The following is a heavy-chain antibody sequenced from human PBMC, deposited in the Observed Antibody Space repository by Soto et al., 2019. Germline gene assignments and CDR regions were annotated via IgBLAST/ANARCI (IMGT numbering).Heavy chain of an antibody. J-gene: IGHJ5*02. CDR1: GGTFSSYA. V-gene: IGHV1-69*13. CDR2: IIPIFGTA. D-gene: IGHD2-15*01. CDR3: ARDEVAARNYNWFDP. Sequence: ASVKVSCKASGGTFSSYAISWVRQAPGQGLEWMGGIIPIFGTANYAQKFQGRVTITADESTSTAYMELSSLRSEDTAVYYCARDEVAARNYNWFDPWGQGTLVTVSS.